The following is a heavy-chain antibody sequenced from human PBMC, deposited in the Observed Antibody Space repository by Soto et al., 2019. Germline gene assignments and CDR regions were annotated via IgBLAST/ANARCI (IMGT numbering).Heavy chain of an antibody. D-gene: IGHD3-10*01. J-gene: IGHJ5*02. CDR3: AREWDYYASGIYTHYFDP. Sequence: QVQLQESGPGLVKPSQTLSLTCTVSGDSISGSTHYWTWIRQHPGKGLEWIGYIYYSGSTYYNPSLKSRATISVTTSKNHVSLELTSVTAADTAVYYCAREWDYYASGIYTHYFDPWGQGTLVTVSS. CDR1: GDSISGSTHY. V-gene: IGHV4-31*03. CDR2: IYYSGST.